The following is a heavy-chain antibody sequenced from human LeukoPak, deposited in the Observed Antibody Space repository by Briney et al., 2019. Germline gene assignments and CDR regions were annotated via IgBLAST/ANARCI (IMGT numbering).Heavy chain of an antibody. CDR3: AKDPTSVGGRHDWLLDS. J-gene: IGHJ5*02. V-gene: IGHV3-74*01. Sequence: GGSLRLSCAASGFTLSRYWMHWVRQVPGKGLVWVSRIEPDGSRITYADSLKGRFTISRDNSKNTLYLQMNYLRAEDTAVYYCAKDPTSVGGRHDWLLDSWGQGTLVTVSS. CDR1: GFTLSRYW. CDR2: IEPDGSRI. D-gene: IGHD3-9*01.